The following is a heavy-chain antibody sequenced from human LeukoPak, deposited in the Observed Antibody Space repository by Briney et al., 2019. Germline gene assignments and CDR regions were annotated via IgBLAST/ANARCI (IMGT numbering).Heavy chain of an antibody. V-gene: IGHV3-20*01. J-gene: IGHJ3*02. CDR3: ARGIAAAGTHAFDI. Sequence: GGSLRLSCAASGFTFDGYGMSWVRQAPGKGLEWVSGINWNGGSTGYADSVKGRFTISRDNAKNSLYLQMNSLRAEDTALYHCARGIAAAGTHAFDIWGQGTMVTVSS. CDR2: INWNGGST. CDR1: GFTFDGYG. D-gene: IGHD6-13*01.